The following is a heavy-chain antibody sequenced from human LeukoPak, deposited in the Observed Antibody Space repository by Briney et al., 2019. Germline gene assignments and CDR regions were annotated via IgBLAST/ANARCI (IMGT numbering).Heavy chain of an antibody. Sequence: GRSLRLSCAASGFTFSSYAMHWVRQAPGKGLEWVAVISYDGSNKYYADSVKGRFTISRDNSKNTPYLQMNSLRAEDTAVYYCAREGDGYNSHVDYWGQGTLVTVSS. V-gene: IGHV3-30-3*01. J-gene: IGHJ4*02. CDR2: ISYDGSNK. CDR1: GFTFSSYA. CDR3: AREGDGYNSHVDY. D-gene: IGHD5-24*01.